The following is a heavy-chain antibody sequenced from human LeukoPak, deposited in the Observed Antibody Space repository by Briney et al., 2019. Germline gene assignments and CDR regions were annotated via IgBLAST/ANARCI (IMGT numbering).Heavy chain of an antibody. Sequence: GGSLRLSCAASGFTFSRYWMHWVRQPLGKGLVWVSRINPDGTTTNYADSVKGRFTISRDNAKNTLYLQMNSLTVEDTALYYCVRIATVTTPDYWGHGTLVTVSS. CDR3: VRIATVTTPDY. CDR2: INPDGTTT. CDR1: GFTFSRYW. D-gene: IGHD4-17*01. J-gene: IGHJ4*01. V-gene: IGHV3-74*01.